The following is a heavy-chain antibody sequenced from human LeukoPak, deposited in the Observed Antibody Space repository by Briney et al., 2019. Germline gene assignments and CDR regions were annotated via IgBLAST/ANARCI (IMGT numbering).Heavy chain of an antibody. Sequence: ASVKVSCKASGYTFTSYDINWVRQATGQGLEWMGWMNPNSGNTGYAQKFQGRVTTTRNTSISTAYMELSSLRSEDTAVYYCARAMYYYDSSGYYYSAEYFQHWGQGTLVTVSS. D-gene: IGHD3-22*01. CDR3: ARAMYYYDSSGYYYSAEYFQH. J-gene: IGHJ1*01. CDR1: GYTFTSYD. V-gene: IGHV1-8*01. CDR2: MNPNSGNT.